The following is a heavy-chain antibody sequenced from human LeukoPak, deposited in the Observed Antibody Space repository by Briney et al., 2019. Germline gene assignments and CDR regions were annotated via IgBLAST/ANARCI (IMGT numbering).Heavy chain of an antibody. CDR1: GYIFTGYY. CDR3: ARDIKGVRGVIFVY. CDR2: INPNNGGT. V-gene: IGHV1-2*02. J-gene: IGHJ4*02. Sequence: RASVKVSCKASGYIFTGYYIHWVRQAPGQGLEWMGWINPNNGGTNYAQKFQGRVTMTRDTSISTAYMELSRLRSDDTAVYYCARDIKGVRGVIFVYWGQGTLVTVSS. D-gene: IGHD3-10*01.